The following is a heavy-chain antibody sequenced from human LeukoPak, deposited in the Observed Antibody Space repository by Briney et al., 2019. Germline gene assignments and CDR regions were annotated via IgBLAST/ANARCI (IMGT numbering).Heavy chain of an antibody. CDR1: GFTFSSYA. CDR2: ISGSGGST. V-gene: IGHV3-23*01. CDR3: AKGHAGGRAFDY. Sequence: GGSLRLSCAASGFTFSSYAMSWVRQAPGKGLEWVSAISGSGGSTYYADSVKGQFTISRDNSKNTLYLQMNSLRAEDTAVYYCAKGHAGGRAFDYWGQGTLVTVSS. D-gene: IGHD2-15*01. J-gene: IGHJ4*02.